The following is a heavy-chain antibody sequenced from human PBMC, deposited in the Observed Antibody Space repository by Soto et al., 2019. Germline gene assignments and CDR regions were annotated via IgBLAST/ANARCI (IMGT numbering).Heavy chain of an antibody. D-gene: IGHD6-13*01. CDR3: ARGERDSSSWYIDY. Sequence: ASLKVSCKASGYIFTSYSINWVRQAPGQGLEWMGWISTFNGNTNYAQKVRGRVTMTADTSTSTAYMELRSLRSDDRAVYYCARGERDSSSWYIDYWGQGTLVTVSS. V-gene: IGHV1-18*01. CDR1: GYIFTSYS. J-gene: IGHJ4*02. CDR2: ISTFNGNT.